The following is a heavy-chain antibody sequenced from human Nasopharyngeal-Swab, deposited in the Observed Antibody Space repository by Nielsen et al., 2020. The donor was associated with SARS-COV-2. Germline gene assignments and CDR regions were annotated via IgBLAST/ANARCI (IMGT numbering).Heavy chain of an antibody. J-gene: IGHJ4*02. V-gene: IGHV3-23*03. Sequence: GGSLRLSCAASGFTFSSYAMSWVRQAPGKGLEWVSVIYSGGSSTYYADSVKGRFTISRDNSKNTLYLQMNSLRAEDTAVYYCAKFAFGSSSSGRGYWGQGTLVTVSS. CDR3: AKFAFGSSSSGRGY. CDR1: GFTFSSYA. D-gene: IGHD6-6*01. CDR2: IYSGGSST.